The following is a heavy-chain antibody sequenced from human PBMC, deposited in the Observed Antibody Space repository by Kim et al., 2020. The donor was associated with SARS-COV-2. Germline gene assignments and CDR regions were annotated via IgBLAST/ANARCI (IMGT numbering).Heavy chain of an antibody. CDR2: INSSGSYK. CDR1: GFTFSDYY. Sequence: GGSLRLSCAASGFTFSDYYMSWIRQAPGKGLEWVSYINSSGSYKNYADSVRGRFTISRDNAKNSLYLQMNSLRAEDTAVYYCAKDGPTSSGSYYYYGMDVWGQGTTVTVSS. V-gene: IGHV3-11*06. CDR3: AKDGPTSSGSYYYYGMDV. J-gene: IGHJ6*02. D-gene: IGHD3-10*01.